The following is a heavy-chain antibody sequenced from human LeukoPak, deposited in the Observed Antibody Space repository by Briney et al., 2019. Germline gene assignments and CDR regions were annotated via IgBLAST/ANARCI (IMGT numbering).Heavy chain of an antibody. Sequence: SETLSLTCAVYGGSFSGYYWSWIRQPPGKGLEWIGEINHSGSTNYNPSLKSRVTISVDTSKNQFSLKLSPVTAADTAVYYCAREIPSRYFDLWGRGTLVTVSS. CDR3: AREIPSRYFDL. CDR2: INHSGST. CDR1: GGSFSGYY. D-gene: IGHD2-2*01. J-gene: IGHJ2*01. V-gene: IGHV4-34*01.